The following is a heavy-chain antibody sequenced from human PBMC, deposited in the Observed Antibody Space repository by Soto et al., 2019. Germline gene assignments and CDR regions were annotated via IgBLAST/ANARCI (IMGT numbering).Heavy chain of an antibody. CDR3: ARLTTVTTPWFDP. V-gene: IGHV4-39*01. D-gene: IGHD4-17*01. CDR2: IYYSGST. Sequence: QLQLQESGPGLVKPSETLSLTCTVSGGSISSSSYYWGWIRQPPGKGLEWIGSIYYSGSTYYNPSLKSRVTISVDTSKNQFSLKLSSVTAADTAVYYCARLTTVTTPWFDPWGQGTLVTVSS. CDR1: GGSISSSSYY. J-gene: IGHJ5*02.